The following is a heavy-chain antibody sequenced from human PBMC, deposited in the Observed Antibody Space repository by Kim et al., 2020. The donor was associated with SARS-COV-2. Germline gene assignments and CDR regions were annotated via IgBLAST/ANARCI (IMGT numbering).Heavy chain of an antibody. CDR1: GGSISSSSYY. CDR3: ARSFYRFGLEDKDSSGPPLGY. J-gene: IGHJ4*02. Sequence: SETLSLTCTVSGGSISSSSYYWGWIRQPPGKGLEWIGSIYYSGSTYYNPSLKSRVTISVDTSKNQFSLKLSSVTAADTAVYYCARSFYRFGLEDKDSSGPPLGYWGQGTLVTVSS. V-gene: IGHV4-39*01. CDR2: IYYSGST. D-gene: IGHD3-22*01.